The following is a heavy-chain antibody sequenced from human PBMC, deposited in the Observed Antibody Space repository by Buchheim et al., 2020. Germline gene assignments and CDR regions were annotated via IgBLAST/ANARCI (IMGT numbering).Heavy chain of an antibody. Sequence: QVQLQQWGAGLLKPSETLSLTCAVYGGSFSGYYWSWIRQPPGKGLEWIGEINHSGSTNYNPSLKSRVTISVDTSKNKFSLKLSSVTAADTAVYYCASLLTLPELGGNSDYYYYGMDVWGQGTT. CDR1: GGSFSGYY. CDR3: ASLLTLPELGGNSDYYYYGMDV. J-gene: IGHJ6*02. CDR2: INHSGST. D-gene: IGHD1-26*01. V-gene: IGHV4-34*01.